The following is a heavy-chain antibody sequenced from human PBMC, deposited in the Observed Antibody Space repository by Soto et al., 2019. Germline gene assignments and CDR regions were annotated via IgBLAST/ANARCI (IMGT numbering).Heavy chain of an antibody. V-gene: IGHV3-7*01. J-gene: IGHJ6*02. CDR3: ARDTDDFWIDEDYYGMDV. D-gene: IGHD3-3*01. CDR2: IKQDGSEK. Sequence: GGSLRLSCAASGFIFSSYWMSWVRQAPGKGLEWVANIKQDGSEKYYVDSVKGRFTISRDNAKNSLYLQMNSLRAEDTAVYYCARDTDDFWIDEDYYGMDVWGQGTTVTVSS. CDR1: GFIFSSYW.